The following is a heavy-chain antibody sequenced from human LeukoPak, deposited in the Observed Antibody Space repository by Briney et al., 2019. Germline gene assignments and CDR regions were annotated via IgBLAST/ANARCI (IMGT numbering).Heavy chain of an antibody. CDR3: ARPNYGDYADY. Sequence: SETLSLTCAVYGGPFSGYYWSWIRQPPGKGLEWIGEINHSGSTNYNPSLKSRVTISVDTSKNQFSLKLSSVTAADTAVYYCARPNYGDYADYWGQGTLVTVSS. CDR1: GGPFSGYY. V-gene: IGHV4-34*01. D-gene: IGHD4-17*01. CDR2: INHSGST. J-gene: IGHJ4*02.